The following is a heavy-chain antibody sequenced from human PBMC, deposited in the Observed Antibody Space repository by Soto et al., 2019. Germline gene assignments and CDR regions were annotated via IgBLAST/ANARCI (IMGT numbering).Heavy chain of an antibody. V-gene: IGHV3-53*01. Sequence: VRLMESGGGLIQPGGSLRLSCSASGFRVSDKYMSWVRQAPGKGLEWVSVLYSGDTTYYADSVKGRFIISRDDSKYTLHLQAKSLRGDDTAGYYGMAGYTTSWSDYYFGSWGQGSRVTVTS. CDR1: GFRVSDKY. D-gene: IGHD6-13*01. J-gene: IGHJ4*02. CDR3: MAGYTTSWSDYYFGS. CDR2: LYSGDTT.